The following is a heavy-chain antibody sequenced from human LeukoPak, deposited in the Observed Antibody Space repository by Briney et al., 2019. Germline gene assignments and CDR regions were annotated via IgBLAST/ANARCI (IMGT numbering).Heavy chain of an antibody. D-gene: IGHD5-12*01. V-gene: IGHV3-21*01. CDR3: ARLGGIYSGYVEGVQSDG. CDR1: GFTFTIHS. Sequence: PGGSLRLSCAASGFTFTIHSMNWVRQAPGKGLEWVSAINSGSTHIYYADSVKGRFTISRDNAKNSLYLQMNSLRADDTAVYYCARLGGIYSGYVEGVQSDGWGQGTLVTVSS. CDR2: INSGSTHI. J-gene: IGHJ4*02.